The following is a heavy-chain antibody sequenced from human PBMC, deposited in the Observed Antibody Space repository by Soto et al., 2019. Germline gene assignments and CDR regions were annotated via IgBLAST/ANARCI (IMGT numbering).Heavy chain of an antibody. V-gene: IGHV1-46*03. D-gene: IGHD6-13*01. J-gene: IGHJ5*02. CDR1: GYTFTSYG. CDR3: ARSRGAAAGINWFDP. CDR2: INPNSGIT. Sequence: ASVKVSCKASGYTFTSYGISWVRQAPGQGLEWMGIINPNSGITNYAQNFQGRVTMTRDTSTSTVYMELGSLKSEDTAVYYCARSRGAAAGINWFDPWGQGTLVTVSS.